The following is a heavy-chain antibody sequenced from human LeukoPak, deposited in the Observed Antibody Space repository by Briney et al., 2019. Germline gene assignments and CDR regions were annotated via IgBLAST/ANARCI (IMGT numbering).Heavy chain of an antibody. CDR2: IRSKAYGGTT. J-gene: IGHJ4*02. CDR1: GFTFGDYA. D-gene: IGHD3-22*01. Sequence: GGSLRLSRTASGFTFGDYAMSWVRQAPGKGLEWVGFIRSKAYGGTTEYAASVKGRFTISRDDSKSIAYLQMNSLKTEDTAVYYCTGYYDSSGYYIVDYWGQGTLVTVSS. CDR3: TGYYDSSGYYIVDY. V-gene: IGHV3-49*04.